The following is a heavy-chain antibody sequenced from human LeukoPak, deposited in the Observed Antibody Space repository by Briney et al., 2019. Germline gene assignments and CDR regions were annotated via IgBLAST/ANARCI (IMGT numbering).Heavy chain of an antibody. D-gene: IGHD5-18*01. CDR2: INHSGST. V-gene: IGHV4-34*01. J-gene: IGHJ4*02. Sequence: SSETLSLTCTVSGGSISSYYWSWIRQPPGKGLEWIGEINHSGSTNYNPSLKSRVTISVDTSKNQFSLKLSSVTAADTAVYYCARSGYSYGRDGDYWGQGTLVTVSS. CDR3: ARSGYSYGRDGDY. CDR1: GGSISSYY.